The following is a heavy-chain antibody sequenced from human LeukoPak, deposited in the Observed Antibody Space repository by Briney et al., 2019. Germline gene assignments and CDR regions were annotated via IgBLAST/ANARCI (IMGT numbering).Heavy chain of an antibody. V-gene: IGHV1-46*01. Sequence: ASVKVSCKASGYTFTSYYILWVRQAPGQGLEWVGVINPSGGSTSYAQKFQGRVTMTSDTPTSTVYMDLSSLRSEDTAVYYCARMYYYDSSGSQVTDAFDIWGQGTMVTVSS. J-gene: IGHJ3*02. D-gene: IGHD3-22*01. CDR1: GYTFTSYY. CDR2: INPSGGST. CDR3: ARMYYYDSSGSQVTDAFDI.